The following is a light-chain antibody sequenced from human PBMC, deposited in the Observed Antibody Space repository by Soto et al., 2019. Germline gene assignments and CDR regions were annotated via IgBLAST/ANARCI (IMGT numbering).Light chain of an antibody. J-gene: IGKJ4*01. V-gene: IGKV1-13*02. CDR1: QGISSA. CDR2: DAS. CDR3: QQRSNWRVT. Sequence: AIQLTQSPSSLSASVGDRVTITCRASQGISSALAWYQQKPGKAPKPLIYDASSLESGVPSRFSGSGSGTDFTLTISSLEPEDIAVYYCQQRSNWRVTFGGGTKVDIK.